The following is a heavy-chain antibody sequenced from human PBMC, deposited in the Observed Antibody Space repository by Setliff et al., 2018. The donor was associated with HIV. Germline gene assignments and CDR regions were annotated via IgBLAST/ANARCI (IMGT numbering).Heavy chain of an antibody. CDR3: ARVGETRDYLYFFYQFMDV. D-gene: IGHD3-16*01. J-gene: IGHJ6*04. CDR1: GGFVRDDS. V-gene: IGHV4-4*07. CDR2: ISSNGET. Sequence: SETLSLTCTVSGGFVRDDSWTWIRQVAGKGLESIGQISSNGETNYNPSLRGRVSMSIDTSENRLSLTLASVTAADTAVYFCARVGETRDYLYFFYQFMDVWGKGTTVTVPQ.